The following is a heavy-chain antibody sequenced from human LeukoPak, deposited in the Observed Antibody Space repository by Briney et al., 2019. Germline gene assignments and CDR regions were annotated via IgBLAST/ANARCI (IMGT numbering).Heavy chain of an antibody. Sequence: PGGSLRLSCAASGFTFSSYSMNWVRQAPGKGLEWVSYISSSRSTIYYADSVKGRFTISRDNAKNSLYLQMNSLRAEDTAVYYCALRFLEWLDYWGQGTLVTVSS. CDR2: ISSSRSTI. CDR1: GFTFSSYS. V-gene: IGHV3-48*01. D-gene: IGHD3-3*01. J-gene: IGHJ4*02. CDR3: ALRFLEWLDY.